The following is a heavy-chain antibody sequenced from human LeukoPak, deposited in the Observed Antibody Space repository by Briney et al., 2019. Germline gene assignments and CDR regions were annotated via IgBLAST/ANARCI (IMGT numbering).Heavy chain of an antibody. CDR2: ISYDGSNK. Sequence: GGSLRLSCAASGFTFSSYGMHWVRQAPGKGLEWVAVISYDGSNKYYADSVKGRFNISRDNAKNTLYLQMNSLGAEDTAVYYCARGLCSGGICHYYYYGMDVWGQGTTVTVSS. J-gene: IGHJ6*02. CDR3: ARGLCSGGICHYYYYGMDV. V-gene: IGHV3-30*03. CDR1: GFTFSSYG. D-gene: IGHD2-15*01.